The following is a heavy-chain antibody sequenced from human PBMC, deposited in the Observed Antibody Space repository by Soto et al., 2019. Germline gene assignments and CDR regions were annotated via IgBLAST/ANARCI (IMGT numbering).Heavy chain of an antibody. CDR1: GGSISSYY. CDR3: AREIISNWFDP. CDR2: IYYSGST. Sequence: PSETLSLTCTVSGGSISSYYWSWIRQPPGKGLEWIGYIYYSGSTNYNPSLKSRVTISVDTSKNQFSLKLSSVTAADTAVYYCAREIISNWFDPWGQGTLVSVSS. D-gene: IGHD3-16*02. V-gene: IGHV4-59*01. J-gene: IGHJ5*02.